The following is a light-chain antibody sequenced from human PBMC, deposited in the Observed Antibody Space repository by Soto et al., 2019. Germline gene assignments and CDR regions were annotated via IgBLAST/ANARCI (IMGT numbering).Light chain of an antibody. Sequence: QSVLTQPASVSGSPGQSITISCTGTSSDVGGYNYVSWYQQHPGKAPKLMIYEVSKRPSGVPDRFSGSKSGNTASLTGSGLQAEDEADYYCNSYAGSNNWVFGGGTKLTVL. CDR2: EVS. CDR1: SSDVGGYNY. J-gene: IGLJ3*02. V-gene: IGLV2-8*01. CDR3: NSYAGSNNWV.